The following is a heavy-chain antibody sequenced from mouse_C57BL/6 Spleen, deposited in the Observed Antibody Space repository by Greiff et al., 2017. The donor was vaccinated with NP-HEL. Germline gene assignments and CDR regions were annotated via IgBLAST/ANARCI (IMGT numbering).Heavy chain of an antibody. CDR3: ARVTGTWNFDY. CDR1: GYTFTSYW. J-gene: IGHJ2*01. Sequence: QVHLHPPLAELVRPGSSVKLSCKASGYTFTSYWMDWVKQRPGQGLEWIGNIYPSDSETHYNQKFKDKATLTVDKSSSTAYMQLSSLTSEDSAVYYCARVTGTWNFDYWGQGTTLTVSS. CDR2: IYPSDSET. D-gene: IGHD4-1*01. V-gene: IGHV1-61*01.